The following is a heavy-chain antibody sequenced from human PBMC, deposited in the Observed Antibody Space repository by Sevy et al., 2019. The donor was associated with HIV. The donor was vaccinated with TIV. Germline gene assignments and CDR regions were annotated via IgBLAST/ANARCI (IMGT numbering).Heavy chain of an antibody. Sequence: GGSLRLSCAASGFTFSTYTMNWVRQAPGKGLEWVSSISSSSNYIYYADSLKGRFTISRDNAKNSVYLQMNSLRAEDTAVYYCARPYGSGSSEAFDLWGQGTMVTVSS. J-gene: IGHJ3*01. CDR2: ISSSSNYI. CDR3: ARPYGSGSSEAFDL. V-gene: IGHV3-21*04. D-gene: IGHD3-10*01. CDR1: GFTFSTYT.